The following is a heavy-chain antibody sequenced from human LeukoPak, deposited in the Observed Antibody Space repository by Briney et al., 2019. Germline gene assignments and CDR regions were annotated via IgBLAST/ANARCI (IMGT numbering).Heavy chain of an antibody. CDR1: GFTFNSFS. D-gene: IGHD1-26*01. Sequence: GGSLRLSCAASGFTFNSFSMNWVRQAPGKGLEWVSSISSSSSYKYYADSVKGRFTISRDNAKKSLYLQMNSLRAEDTAVYYCGRAVGGNVFDFWGQGTQVTVAS. CDR2: ISSSSSYK. CDR3: GRAVGGNVFDF. V-gene: IGHV3-21*01. J-gene: IGHJ4*02.